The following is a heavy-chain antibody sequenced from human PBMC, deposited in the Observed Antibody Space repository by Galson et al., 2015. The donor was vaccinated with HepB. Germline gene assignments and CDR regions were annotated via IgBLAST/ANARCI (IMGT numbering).Heavy chain of an antibody. J-gene: IGHJ4*02. V-gene: IGHV1-18*01. D-gene: IGHD3-3*01. CDR2: TSAYNDNT. CDR1: GYTLTPYG. Sequence: SVKVSCKAPGYTLTPYGINWVRQAPGQGLQWTGWTSAYNDNTNYAETFQGRLTMTTDTSTNTAYMELRSLRSDAPAVYYCARGCCGCDFRSAYSPGSLDYWGQGTLVTVSS. CDR3: ARGCCGCDFRSAYSPGSLDY.